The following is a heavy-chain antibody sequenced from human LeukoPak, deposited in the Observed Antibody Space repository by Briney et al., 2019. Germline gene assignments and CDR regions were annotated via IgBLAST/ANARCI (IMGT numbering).Heavy chain of an antibody. D-gene: IGHD6-19*01. Sequence: PSETLSLTCTVSGGSISSYYWSWIRQPPGKGLEWIGYIYYSGSTSYNPSLKSRVTISVDTSKNQFSLKLSSVTAADTAVYYCASSSGWYLGAFDIWGQGTMVTVSS. CDR3: ASSSGWYLGAFDI. V-gene: IGHV4-59*01. J-gene: IGHJ3*02. CDR1: GGSISSYY. CDR2: IYYSGST.